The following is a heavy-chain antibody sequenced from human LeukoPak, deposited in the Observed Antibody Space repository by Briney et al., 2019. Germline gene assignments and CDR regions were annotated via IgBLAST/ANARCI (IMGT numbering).Heavy chain of an antibody. CDR2: IYYSTTT. D-gene: IGHD3-10*01. CDR3: ARALVRGVMIWFDP. V-gene: IGHV4-59*01. Sequence: SSETLSRTGTGSGFSISTYYWSWIRPPPGKGLEWIGYIYYSTTTNYNPSLNSVAIMSVDTSKNQCSLKLSSVTAADTAVYYCARALVRGVMIWFDPWGQGTLVTVSS. J-gene: IGHJ5*02. CDR1: GFSISTYY.